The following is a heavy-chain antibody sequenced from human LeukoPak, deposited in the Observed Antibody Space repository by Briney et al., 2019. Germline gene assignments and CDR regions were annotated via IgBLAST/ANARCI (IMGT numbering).Heavy chain of an antibody. J-gene: IGHJ1*01. V-gene: IGHV4-34*01. Sequence: SETLSLTCAAYGGSFSGYYWSWIRQPPGKGLEWIGEINHSGSTNYNPSLKSRVTISVDTSKNQFSLKLSSVTAADTAVYYCARGYSSGWSPAEYFQHWGQGTLVTVSS. CDR3: ARGYSSGWSPAEYFQH. D-gene: IGHD6-19*01. CDR2: INHSGST. CDR1: GGSFSGYY.